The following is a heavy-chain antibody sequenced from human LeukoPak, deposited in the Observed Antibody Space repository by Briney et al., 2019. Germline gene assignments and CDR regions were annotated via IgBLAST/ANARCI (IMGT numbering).Heavy chain of an antibody. CDR3: ARLYYDSTLQH. D-gene: IGHD3-22*01. CDR1: GGSFSGYY. CDR2: INHSGST. Sequence: SETLSLTCAVYGGSFSGYYWSWIRQPPGKGLEWIGEINHSGSTNYNPSLKSRVTISVDTSKNQFSLKLSSATAADTAVYYCARLYYDSTLQHWGQGTLVTVSS. V-gene: IGHV4-34*01. J-gene: IGHJ1*01.